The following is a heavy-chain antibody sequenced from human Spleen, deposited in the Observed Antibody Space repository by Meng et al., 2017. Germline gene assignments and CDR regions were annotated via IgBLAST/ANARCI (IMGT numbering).Heavy chain of an antibody. V-gene: IGHV7-4-1*02. Sequence: QVQLGHSGSELKKPRASVRVSCKASGYTFTSDAMNWLRQAPGQGLEWMGWINTNTGNPTYVQGFTGRFVFSLDTSVSTAYLQISSLKADDTAVYYCARGASSRLEVWGQGTLVTVSS. J-gene: IGHJ4*02. D-gene: IGHD6-13*01. CDR2: INTNTGNP. CDR1: GYTFTSDA. CDR3: ARGASSRLEV.